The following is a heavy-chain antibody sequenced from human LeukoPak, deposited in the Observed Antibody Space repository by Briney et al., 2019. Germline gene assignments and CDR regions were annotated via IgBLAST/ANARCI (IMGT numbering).Heavy chain of an antibody. CDR3: ARAIKYYDFWSGSKDV. CDR2: IKQDGSEK. J-gene: IGHJ6*04. V-gene: IGHV3-7*01. D-gene: IGHD3-3*01. CDR1: GFTFSSYW. Sequence: GGSLRLSCAASGFTFSSYWMSWVRQAPEKGLEGVANIKQDGSEKYYVDSVKGRFTISRDNAKNSLYLQMNSLRAKDTAVYYCARAIKYYDFWSGSKDVRGKGTTVTVSS.